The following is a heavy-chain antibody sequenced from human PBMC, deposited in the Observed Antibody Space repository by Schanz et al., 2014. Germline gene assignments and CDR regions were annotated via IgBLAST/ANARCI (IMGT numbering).Heavy chain of an antibody. V-gene: IGHV3-66*01. CDR3: ARDPGGTKTQGL. J-gene: IGHJ4*02. Sequence: EVQLVESGGGLVQPGGSLRLSCAASGFTVSNNYMSWVRQAPGKGLECVSIIYSDGSTYYVDSVKGRFIISRDNSKNTVYLQMNSLRAEDTAVYYCARDPGGTKTQGLWGQGTLVTVSS. CDR2: IYSDGST. CDR1: GFTVSNNY. D-gene: IGHD2-15*01.